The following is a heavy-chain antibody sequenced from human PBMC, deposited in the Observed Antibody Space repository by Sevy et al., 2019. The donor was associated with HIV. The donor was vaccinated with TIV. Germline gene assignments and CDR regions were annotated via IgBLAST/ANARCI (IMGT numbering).Heavy chain of an antibody. CDR1: GFTFSSYW. V-gene: IGHV3-7*01. CDR3: ARVASSGSFT. CDR2: IKQDGSEK. J-gene: IGHJ3*01. Sequence: GGSLRLSCAASGFTFSSYWVSWVRQAPGKGLEWVANIKQDGSEKYYVDAVKGRLTISRDNAKNSLYLQMNSLRAEDTAVYYCARVASSGSFTWGQGTMVTVSS. D-gene: IGHD3-10*01.